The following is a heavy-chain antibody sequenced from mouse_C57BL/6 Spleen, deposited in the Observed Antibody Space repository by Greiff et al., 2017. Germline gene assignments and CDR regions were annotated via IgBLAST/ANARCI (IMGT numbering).Heavy chain of an antibody. V-gene: IGHV7-3*01. CDR1: GFTFTDYY. CDR2: IRNKANGYTT. CDR3: ARGDYDYDGSYYYAMDY. Sequence: EVKLVESGGGLVQPGGSLSLSCAASGFTFTDYYMSWVRQPPGKALEWLGFIRNKANGYTTEYSASVKGRFTISRDNSQSILYLQMNALRAEDSATYYCARGDYDYDGSYYYAMDYWGQGTSVTVSS. D-gene: IGHD2-4*01. J-gene: IGHJ4*01.